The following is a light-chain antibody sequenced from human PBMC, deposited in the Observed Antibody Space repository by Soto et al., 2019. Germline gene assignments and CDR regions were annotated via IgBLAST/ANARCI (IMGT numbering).Light chain of an antibody. CDR1: SNDVGIYNY. CDR3: SSHTTTSSALQV. CDR2: EVT. Sequence: QSVLTQPASVSGSPGQSITISCTGTSNDVGIYNYVSWYQQHPGKAPRLIIYEVTNRPSGVSDRFSGSKSDNTASLTISGLQAEDEADYYCSSHTTTSSALQVFGTGTKLTVL. J-gene: IGLJ1*01. V-gene: IGLV2-14*01.